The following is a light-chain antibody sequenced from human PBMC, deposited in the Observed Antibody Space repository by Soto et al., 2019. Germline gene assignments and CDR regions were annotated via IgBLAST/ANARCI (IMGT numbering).Light chain of an antibody. CDR3: QQAYSFTIT. V-gene: IGKV1D-12*01. J-gene: IGKJ5*01. Sequence: DIQVTQSPSSVSAPVGDRVTITCRASQDIAAYLAWYQHKPGRAPELLIHAASSLQSGVPSRFSGSGSGTDFTLTINRLQTEEFATYYCQQAYSFTITFGQGTRVDIK. CDR2: AAS. CDR1: QDIAAY.